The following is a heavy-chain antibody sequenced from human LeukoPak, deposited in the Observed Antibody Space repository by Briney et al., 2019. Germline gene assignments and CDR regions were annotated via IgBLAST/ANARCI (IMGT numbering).Heavy chain of an antibody. J-gene: IGHJ4*02. V-gene: IGHV4-30-2*01. D-gene: IGHD3-10*01. CDR2: IYHSGST. Sequence: SETLSLTCAVSGGSISSGGYSWRWIRQPPGRGLEWIAYIYHSGSTYYNPSLKSRVTISVDRSKNQFSLKLGSVTAADTAVYYCASSYYYGSGSKFDYWDQGTLVTVSS. CDR3: ASSYYYGSGSKFDY. CDR1: GGSISSGGYS.